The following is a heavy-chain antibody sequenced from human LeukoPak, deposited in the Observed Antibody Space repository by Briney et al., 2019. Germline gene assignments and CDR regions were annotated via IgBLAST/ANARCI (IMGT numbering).Heavy chain of an antibody. D-gene: IGHD2-15*01. Sequence: SETLSLTCAAYGGSFSGYYWSWIRQPPGKGLEWIGEINHSGSTNYNPSLKSRVTISVDTSKNQFSLKLSSVTAADTAVYYCARVDGYCSGGSCYPDYYYYYMDVWGKGTTVTVSS. V-gene: IGHV4-34*01. CDR3: ARVDGYCSGGSCYPDYYYYYMDV. CDR2: INHSGST. CDR1: GGSFSGYY. J-gene: IGHJ6*03.